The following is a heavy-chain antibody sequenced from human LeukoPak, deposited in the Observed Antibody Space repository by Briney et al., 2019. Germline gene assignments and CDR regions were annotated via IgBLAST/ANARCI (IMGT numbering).Heavy chain of an antibody. J-gene: IGHJ4*02. V-gene: IGHV3-33*08. CDR2: IWYDGSNK. CDR1: GFTFSSYG. CDR3: ARDNEYYFDY. Sequence: PGRSLRLSCGASGFTFSSYGMHWVRQAPGKGLEWVAVIWYDGSNKYYADSVKGRFTISRDNSKNTLYLQMNSLRAEDTAVYYCARDNEYYFDYWGQGTLVTVSS. D-gene: IGHD1-1*01.